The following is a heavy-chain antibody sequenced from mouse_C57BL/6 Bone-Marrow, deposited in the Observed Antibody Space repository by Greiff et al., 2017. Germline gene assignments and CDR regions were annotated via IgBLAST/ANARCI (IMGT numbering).Heavy chain of an antibody. D-gene: IGHD2-3*01. CDR2: IDPSGSYT. V-gene: IGHV1-50*01. J-gene: IGHJ2*01. CDR1: GYTFTSYW. Sequence: QVQLQQPGAELVKPGASVKLSCKASGYTFTSYWMPWVKQRPGQGLEWIGEIDPSGSYTNYNQKFKGKATLTVDTSSSTAYMQLSSLTSEDSAVFYWAGPRIYEGYYYFGDRGQGATLSVSS. CDR3: AGPRIYEGYYYFGD.